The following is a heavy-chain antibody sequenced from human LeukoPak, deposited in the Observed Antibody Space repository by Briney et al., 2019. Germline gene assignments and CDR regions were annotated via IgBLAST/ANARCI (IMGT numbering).Heavy chain of an antibody. CDR3: ARDLGYSSNWFDP. D-gene: IGHD6-13*01. J-gene: IGHJ5*02. CDR2: IIPILGIA. CDR1: GGTFSSYT. V-gene: IGHV1-69*04. Sequence: SVKVSCKASGGTFSSYTISWVRQAPGQGLEWMGRIIPILGIANYAQKFQGRVTITADKSTSTAYMELSSLRSEDTAVYYCARDLGYSSNWFDPWGQGTLVTVSS.